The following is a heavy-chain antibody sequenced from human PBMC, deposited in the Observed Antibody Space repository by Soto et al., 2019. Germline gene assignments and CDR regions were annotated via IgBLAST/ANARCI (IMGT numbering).Heavy chain of an antibody. D-gene: IGHD6-6*01. CDR2: NYYSGIT. CDR1: GGSISSGNYY. CDR3: ARGSSIARLYYGMDV. V-gene: IGHV4-30-4*01. J-gene: IGHJ6*02. Sequence: SETLSLTCTVSGGSISSGNYYWSWIRQPPGKGLEWIGYNYYSGITYYNPSLKSRVTISLDTSKNQFSLKLSSVTAADTAVYYCARGSSIARLYYGMDVWGQGTTVTVSS.